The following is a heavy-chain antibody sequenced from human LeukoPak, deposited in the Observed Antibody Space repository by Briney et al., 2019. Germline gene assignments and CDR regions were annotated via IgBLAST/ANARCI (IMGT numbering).Heavy chain of an antibody. CDR3: ARDSRVTPYFDY. Sequence: GGSLRLSCAASGFTFSSFWMHWVRQAPGKGLEWVSYISSSGSTIYYADSVKGRFTISRDNAKSSLYLQMNSLRAEDTAVYYCARDSRVTPYFDYWGQGTLVTVSS. CDR2: ISSSGSTI. CDR1: GFTFSSFW. D-gene: IGHD4-11*01. J-gene: IGHJ4*02. V-gene: IGHV3-48*04.